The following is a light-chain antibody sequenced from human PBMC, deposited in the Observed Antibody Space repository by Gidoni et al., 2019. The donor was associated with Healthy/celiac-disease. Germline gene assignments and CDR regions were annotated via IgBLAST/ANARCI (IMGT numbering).Light chain of an antibody. CDR2: DAS. J-gene: IGKJ1*01. CDR1: QSVSSY. CDR3: QQRSNWHPWT. V-gene: IGKV3-11*01. Sequence: ELVLTQSPATLSLSPGERTPLSCRPSQSVSSYLAWYQQKPGQAPRPLMYDASNRATGIPARFSGSGSWTDFTLTISSLEPEDFAVYYCQQRSNWHPWTFGQGTKVEIK.